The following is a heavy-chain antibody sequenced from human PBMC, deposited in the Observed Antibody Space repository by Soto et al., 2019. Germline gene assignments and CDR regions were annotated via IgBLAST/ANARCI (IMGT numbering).Heavy chain of an antibody. V-gene: IGHV1-18*04. Sequence: ASVKVSCKASGYTFTSYGISWVRQAPGQGLEWMGWISAYNGNTNYAQKLQGRVTMTTDTSTSTAYMELRSLRSEDTAVYYCARTGAMTDYYGSGEDGMDVWGQGTTVTVSS. D-gene: IGHD3-10*01. CDR2: ISAYNGNT. CDR1: GYTFTSYG. CDR3: ARTGAMTDYYGSGEDGMDV. J-gene: IGHJ6*02.